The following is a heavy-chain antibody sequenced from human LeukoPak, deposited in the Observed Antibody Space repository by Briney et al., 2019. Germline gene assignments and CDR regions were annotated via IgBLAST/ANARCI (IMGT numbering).Heavy chain of an antibody. CDR1: GGSISSHY. D-gene: IGHD1-1*01. CDR2: IYTSGST. V-gene: IGHV4-4*07. CDR3: ARGGGTTGTTLAAFDI. Sequence: SETLSLTCTVSGGSISSHYWSWIRQPAGKGLEWIGRIYTSGSTNYNPSLKSRVTMSVDTSKNQFSLKLSSVTAADTAVYYCARGGGTTGTTLAAFDIWGQGTMVTVSS. J-gene: IGHJ3*02.